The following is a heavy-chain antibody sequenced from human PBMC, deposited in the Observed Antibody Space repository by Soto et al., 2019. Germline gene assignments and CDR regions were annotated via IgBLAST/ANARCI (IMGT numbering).Heavy chain of an antibody. CDR1: GFTFSRYA. CDR3: VRDNWSDRTLFDY. J-gene: IGHJ4*02. D-gene: IGHD1-20*01. CDR2: ITSDGSRR. Sequence: QVQLVESGGGVVQPGRSLGLSCAASGFTFSRYAMHWVRQAPGKGLEWVALITSDGSRRDYADSVKGRFTISRDNSKNTLYFQMNSLRPEDTAVYYCVRDNWSDRTLFDYWGQGTLVTVAS. V-gene: IGHV3-30*14.